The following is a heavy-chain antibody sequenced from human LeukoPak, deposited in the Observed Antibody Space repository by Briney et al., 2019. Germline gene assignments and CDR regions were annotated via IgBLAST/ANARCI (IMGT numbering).Heavy chain of an antibody. V-gene: IGHV3-7*01. J-gene: IGHJ4*02. CDR2: IKQDGSEK. D-gene: IGHD3-22*01. Sequence: GGSLRLSCAASGFTFSSYWMSWVRQAPGKGLEWVANIKQDGSEKYYVDSVKGRFTISRDNAKNSLYLQMNSLRAEDTAVYYCARGSNYYDSSGYWVFDYWGQGTLVTVSS. CDR3: ARGSNYYDSSGYWVFDY. CDR1: GFTFSSYW.